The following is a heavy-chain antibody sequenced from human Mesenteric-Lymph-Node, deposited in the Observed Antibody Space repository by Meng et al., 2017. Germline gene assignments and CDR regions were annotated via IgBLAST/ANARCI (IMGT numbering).Heavy chain of an antibody. J-gene: IGHJ5*02. V-gene: IGHV4-34*01. Sequence: QVQLQQWGAGLLKPSVTLSLTCAVHCGSLSGYYWSWIRQPPGKGLEWIGEINHSGSTNYNPSLKSRVTISVDTSKNQFSLKLSSVTAADTAVYYCARGVLLWFGETLNWFDPWGQGTLVTVSS. CDR1: CGSLSGYY. CDR2: INHSGST. CDR3: ARGVLLWFGETLNWFDP. D-gene: IGHD3-10*01.